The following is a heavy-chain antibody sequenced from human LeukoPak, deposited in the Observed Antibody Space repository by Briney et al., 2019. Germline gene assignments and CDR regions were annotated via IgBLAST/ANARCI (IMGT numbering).Heavy chain of an antibody. J-gene: IGHJ4*02. Sequence: PSETLSLTCTVSGGSINSRDYYRGWIRQPPGKGLEWIGYFHNSGTSTYNPSLKSRVTISADTSKNQFSLKLNSLTTADTAVYYCTRGAGWLIDYWGQGILVTVSS. CDR1: GGSINSRDYY. V-gene: IGHV4-61*08. CDR3: TRGAGWLIDY. D-gene: IGHD3-16*01. CDR2: FHNSGTS.